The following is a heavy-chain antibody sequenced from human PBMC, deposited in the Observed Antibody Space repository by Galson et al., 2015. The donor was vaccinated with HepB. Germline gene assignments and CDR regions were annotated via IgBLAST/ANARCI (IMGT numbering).Heavy chain of an antibody. CDR2: IRSRAFGGTP. Sequence: SLRLSCAASDFTFGDYAVNWFRQAPGKGPEWVGFIRSRAFGGTPEYAPSVKGRFTISRDDSKRVAHLQMNSLKTEDTAVYYCELAGNGGSWGQGTLVTVSS. D-gene: IGHD1-7*01. CDR1: DFTFGDYA. CDR3: ELAGNGGS. V-gene: IGHV3-49*03. J-gene: IGHJ5*02.